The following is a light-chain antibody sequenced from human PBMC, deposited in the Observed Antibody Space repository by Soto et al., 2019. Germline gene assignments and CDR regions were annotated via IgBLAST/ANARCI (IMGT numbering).Light chain of an antibody. CDR3: QHYNNWPPWA. CDR1: QSVTNN. Sequence: EIVMTQSPASLSVSPGGRATLSCKASQSVTNNLAWYQQKPGQAPRLLIYGASARATGIPARFSGSGSETEFTLTISRLQSEDSAVYYCQHYNNWPPWAFGQGTKVEIK. CDR2: GAS. V-gene: IGKV3-15*01. J-gene: IGKJ1*01.